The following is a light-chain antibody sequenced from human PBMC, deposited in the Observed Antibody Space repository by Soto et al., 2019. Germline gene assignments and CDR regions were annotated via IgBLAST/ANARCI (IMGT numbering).Light chain of an antibody. J-gene: IGLJ2*01. Sequence: QSALTQPASVSGSPGQSITISCTGTSSDVGSYNLVSWYQQHPGKAPKLMIYEDTKRPSGVSNRFSGSKSGNTASLTISGLQAEDEADYYCSSYAGSTIYVVFGGGTKLTVL. CDR2: EDT. V-gene: IGLV2-23*01. CDR3: SSYAGSTIYVV. CDR1: SSDVGSYNL.